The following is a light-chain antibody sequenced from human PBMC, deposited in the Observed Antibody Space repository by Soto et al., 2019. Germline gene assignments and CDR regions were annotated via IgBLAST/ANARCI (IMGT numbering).Light chain of an antibody. CDR3: QQSYSTTWT. CDR1: QTIDSW. J-gene: IGKJ1*01. CDR2: AAS. Sequence: DIQMTQSPSTLSASVGDRVTITCRASQTIDSWLAWYQQRPGKPPNLLIYAASSLQSGVPSRFSGSGSETDFTLTISSLQPEDFATYSCQQSYSTTWTFGQGTKVDIK. V-gene: IGKV1-39*01.